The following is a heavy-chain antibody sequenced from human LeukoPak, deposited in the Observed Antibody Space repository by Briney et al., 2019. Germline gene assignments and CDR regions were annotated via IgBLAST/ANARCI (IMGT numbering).Heavy chain of an antibody. CDR1: GFTFSSYA. D-gene: IGHD6-19*01. CDR2: IKQDGSEK. Sequence: GGSLRLSCAASGFTFSSYAMHWVRQAPGKGLEWVANIKQDGSEKYYVDSVKGRFTISRDNAKNSLYLQMNSLRAEDTAVYYCARAASGWYSYYYYYYMDVWGKGTTVTVSS. J-gene: IGHJ6*03. CDR3: ARAASGWYSYYYYYYMDV. V-gene: IGHV3-7*01.